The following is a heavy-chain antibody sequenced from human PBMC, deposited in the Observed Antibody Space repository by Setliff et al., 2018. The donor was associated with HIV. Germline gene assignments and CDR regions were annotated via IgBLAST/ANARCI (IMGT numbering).Heavy chain of an antibody. D-gene: IGHD3-22*01. CDR1: GFTFSTYN. CDR2: ISSSGSTM. J-gene: IGHJ2*01. CDR3: ARDRAGYYERYWHFDL. Sequence: PGGSLRLSCAASGFTFSTYNMNWVRQAPGRGLEWVSSISSSGSTMYYADSVKGRFTISRDNAKNSLYLQMNSLRAEDTAVYHCARDRAGYYERYWHFDLWGRGTLVTVSS. V-gene: IGHV3-48*04.